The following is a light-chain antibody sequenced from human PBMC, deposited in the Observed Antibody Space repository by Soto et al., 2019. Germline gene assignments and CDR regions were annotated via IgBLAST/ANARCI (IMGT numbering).Light chain of an antibody. V-gene: IGLV7-46*01. Sequence: QAVVTQEPSLTVSPGGTVTLTCGSSTGAVTSGHYSYWFQQKPGQAPRTLIYDTSKKHSWTPASFSDSLLGGKAALTLSGAHPEDEADYYCLVSYRAVRVFGGGTKVTVL. CDR3: LVSYRAVRV. J-gene: IGLJ3*02. CDR1: TGAVTSGHY. CDR2: DTS.